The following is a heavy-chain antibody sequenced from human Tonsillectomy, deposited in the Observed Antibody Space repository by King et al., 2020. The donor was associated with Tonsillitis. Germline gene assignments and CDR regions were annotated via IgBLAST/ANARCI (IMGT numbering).Heavy chain of an antibody. Sequence: QLVQSGAEVKKPGSSVKVFCKTSGGTFSNYAISWVRQAPGQGLEWMGGIIPIFGAANYAHKFQGRVTITADESTTTAYMELSSLRSEDTAVYYCARVLEPNGSGSYFFGFWGQGTLVTVSS. V-gene: IGHV1-69*12. CDR2: IIPIFGAA. J-gene: IGHJ4*02. CDR1: GGTFSNYA. D-gene: IGHD3-10*01. CDR3: ARVLEPNGSGSYFFGF.